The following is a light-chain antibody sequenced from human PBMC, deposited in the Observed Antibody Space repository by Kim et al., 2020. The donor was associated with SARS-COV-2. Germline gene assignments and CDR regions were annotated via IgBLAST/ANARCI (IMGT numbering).Light chain of an antibody. Sequence: QSALTQPASVSGSPGQSITISCTGTSSDVGDYNYVSWYQQYPGKAPKLIIYDVTSRPSGVANRFSGSKSGNTASLTISGLQAEDEADYHCMSYRRGSTYVFGSGTKVTVL. J-gene: IGLJ1*01. CDR2: DVT. CDR1: SSDVGDYNY. CDR3: MSYRRGSTYV. V-gene: IGLV2-14*03.